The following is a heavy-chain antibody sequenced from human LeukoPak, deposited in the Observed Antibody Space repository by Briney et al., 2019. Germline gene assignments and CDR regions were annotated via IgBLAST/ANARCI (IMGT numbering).Heavy chain of an antibody. CDR1: GGSFRGYY. V-gene: IGHV4-59*08. D-gene: IGHD3-9*01. Sequence: SETLSLTCAVYGGSFRGYYWSWIRQSPGKGLKWIGYIYYSGSTNYNPSLKSRVTISVDTSKNQFSLKLSSVTAADTAVYYCARHVWLQPFDYWGQGTLVTVSS. CDR3: ARHVWLQPFDY. CDR2: IYYSGST. J-gene: IGHJ4*02.